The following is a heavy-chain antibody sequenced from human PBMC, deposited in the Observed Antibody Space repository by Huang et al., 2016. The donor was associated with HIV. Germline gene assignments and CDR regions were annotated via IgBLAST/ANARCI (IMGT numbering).Heavy chain of an antibody. CDR2: FDPEISET. D-gene: IGHD3-9*01. CDR1: EYTLTELS. J-gene: IGHJ4*02. Sequence: QVQLVQSRAEVKQPGASVKVSCKVSEYTLTELSIHWVRQPPGNGLEWMGGFDPEISETIYAQKFQGRVTMTEDTSTETAFMELSGLRPEDTAVYYCATGFDVFFDFWGQGTLVTVSS. CDR3: ATGFDVFFDF. V-gene: IGHV1-24*01.